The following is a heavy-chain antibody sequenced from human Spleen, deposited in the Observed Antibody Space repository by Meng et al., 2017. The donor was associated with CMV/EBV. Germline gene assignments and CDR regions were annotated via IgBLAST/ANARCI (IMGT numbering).Heavy chain of an antibody. V-gene: IGHV4-39*01. CDR3: ARVGVVLVAVDY. D-gene: IGHD3-3*01. J-gene: IGHJ4*02. CDR2: IHYGGSA. CDR1: GGSISSRNYY. Sequence: SETLSLTCTVSGGSISSRNYYWGWIRQPPGKGLEWIGNIHYGGSASYNPSLKSRVTISVDTSKNQFSLRLRSVTDADTAVYYCARVGVVLVAVDYWGRGTLVTVSS.